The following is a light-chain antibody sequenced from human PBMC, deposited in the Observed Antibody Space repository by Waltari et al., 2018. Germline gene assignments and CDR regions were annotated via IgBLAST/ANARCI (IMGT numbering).Light chain of an antibody. CDR2: WAS. V-gene: IGKV4-1*01. CDR1: QSVLYSSNNKNH. Sequence: DIVMTQSPDSLAVSLGERSSIHCKSTQSVLYSSNNKNHLAWYQHKPGQPPKLLIYWASSRESGVPDRFSGSGSGTDFTLTISSLQAEDVAIYYCQQYYSTPLTFGGGTKVEIK. CDR3: QQYYSTPLT. J-gene: IGKJ4*01.